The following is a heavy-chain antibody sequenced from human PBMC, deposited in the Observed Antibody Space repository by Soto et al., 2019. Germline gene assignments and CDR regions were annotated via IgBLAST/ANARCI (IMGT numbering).Heavy chain of an antibody. D-gene: IGHD1-26*01. CDR2: IMSKTDGGTT. J-gene: IGHJ4*02. CDR1: GFTFSKAW. V-gene: IGHV3-15*01. CDR3: TTDSGMSPYSFDY. Sequence: ESLLLSCATSGFTFSKAWVGWVRQAPGKGLEWVGRIMSKTDGGTTDYAAPVKGRFTISRDDSKSTLYLQMNSLKTEDTAFYYCTTDSGMSPYSFDYWGQGTV.